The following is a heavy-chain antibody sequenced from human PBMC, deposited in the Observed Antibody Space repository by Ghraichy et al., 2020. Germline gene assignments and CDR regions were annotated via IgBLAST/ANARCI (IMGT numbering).Heavy chain of an antibody. CDR2: ISFDGSNK. Sequence: GGSLRLSCEGSGLTFSCCGMHWARQAPGKGLEWVALISFDGSNKNYIESVKGRFSISRDNSKSTLYLQMNSLRVEDTAIYYCANFVGTDPTGRFDNWGQGTRVTVSS. CDR1: GLTFSCCG. V-gene: IGHV3-30*02. CDR3: ANFVGTDPTGRFDN. J-gene: IGHJ4*02. D-gene: IGHD2-21*01.